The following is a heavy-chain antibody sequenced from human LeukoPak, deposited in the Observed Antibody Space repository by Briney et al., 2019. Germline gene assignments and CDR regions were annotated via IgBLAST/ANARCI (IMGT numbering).Heavy chain of an antibody. CDR1: GFTFDDYA. CDR2: ISWNSGSI. V-gene: IGHV3-9*01. Sequence: GGSLRLSCAASGFTFDDYAMHWVRQAPGKGLEWVSGISWNSGSIGYADSVEGRFTISRDNAKNSLYLQMNSLRAEDTALYYCAKVYGDYGPGGDAFDIWGQGTMVTVSS. D-gene: IGHD4-17*01. CDR3: AKVYGDYGPGGDAFDI. J-gene: IGHJ3*02.